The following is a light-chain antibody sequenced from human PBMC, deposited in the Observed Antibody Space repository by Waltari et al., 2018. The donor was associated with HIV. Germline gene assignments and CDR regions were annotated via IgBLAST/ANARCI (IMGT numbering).Light chain of an antibody. CDR2: EVN. Sequence: QSALTQPASVSGSPGQSITISCTGTSSDVGGYNYVSWYQQHPGKASKLMISEVNNRPSGVSNRFSGSKSGNTSSLTISGLQAEDEADYYCSSYTSSSTLYVFGTGTKVTVL. V-gene: IGLV2-14*01. J-gene: IGLJ1*01. CDR3: SSYTSSSTLYV. CDR1: SSDVGGYNY.